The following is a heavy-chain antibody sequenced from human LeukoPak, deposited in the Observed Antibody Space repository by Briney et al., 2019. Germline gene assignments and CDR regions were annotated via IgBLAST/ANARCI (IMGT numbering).Heavy chain of an antibody. CDR3: ARINYYDSSGYYLFDY. D-gene: IGHD3-22*01. V-gene: IGHV2-70*11. CDR1: GFSLSTSGMC. CDR2: IEWDDDK. Sequence: SGPTLVKPTQTLTLTCTFSGFSLSTSGMCVSWIRQPPGKALEWLARIEWDDDKYYSTSLKTRLTISKDSSKNQVVLTMTNMDPVDTATYYCARINYYDSSGYYLFDYWGQGTLVTVSS. J-gene: IGHJ4*02.